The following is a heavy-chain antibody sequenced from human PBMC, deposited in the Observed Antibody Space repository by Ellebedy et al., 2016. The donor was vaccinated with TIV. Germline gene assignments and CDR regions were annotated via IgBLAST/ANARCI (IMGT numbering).Heavy chain of an antibody. V-gene: IGHV3-7*01. D-gene: IGHD6-19*01. J-gene: IGHJ4*02. Sequence: GESLKISXAASGFTFSSYWMSWVRQAPGKGLEWVANIKQDGSEKYYVDSVKGRFTISRDNAKNSLYLQMNSLRAEDTAVYYCARDLGSGWYSADWGQGTLVTVSS. CDR1: GFTFSSYW. CDR2: IKQDGSEK. CDR3: ARDLGSGWYSAD.